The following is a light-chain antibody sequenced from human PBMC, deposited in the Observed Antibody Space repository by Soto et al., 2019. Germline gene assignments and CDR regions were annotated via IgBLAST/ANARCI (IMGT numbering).Light chain of an antibody. V-gene: IGKV3-20*01. CDR3: QHYGRSPGLLT. CDR2: DAS. CDR1: QSVANTY. J-gene: IGKJ3*01. Sequence: EIVLTQSPGTLSLSPGERVTLSCRASQSVANTYLAWYQQKPGQAPRLLIYDASTRATGIPDRFSGSGSGTDFTLTISRLEPEDFSVYYCQHYGRSPGLLTFGPGTQVDIK.